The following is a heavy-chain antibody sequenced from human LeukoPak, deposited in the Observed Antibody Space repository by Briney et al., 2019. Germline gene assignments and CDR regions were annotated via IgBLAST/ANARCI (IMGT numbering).Heavy chain of an antibody. D-gene: IGHD1-1*01. CDR1: GFTFSNAW. CDR2: IKSKADGGTT. CDR3: TTTSYNWNDRLDY. V-gene: IGHV3-15*01. Sequence: GGSLRLSCAASGFTFSNAWMSWVRQAPGKGLEWVGRIKSKADGGTTDYAAPVKGRFTISRDDSKNTLYLQMNSLKTEDTAVYYCTTTSYNWNDRLDYWGQGTLVTVSS. J-gene: IGHJ4*02.